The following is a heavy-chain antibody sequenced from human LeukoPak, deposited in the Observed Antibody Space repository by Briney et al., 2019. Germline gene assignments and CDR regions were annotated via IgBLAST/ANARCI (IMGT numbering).Heavy chain of an antibody. CDR1: GASITSESSY. Sequence: SETLSLTCTVSGASITSESSYWGWIRQPPGKVFQWIGGLVYDGSAHYNPSLQSHISISADTSNNQFSLKLASVTASDTGVYFCARAPSYRRYSYHSWGQGTLVTVSS. CDR3: ARAPSYRRYSYHS. D-gene: IGHD3-16*02. V-gene: IGHV4-39*01. CDR2: LVYDGSA. J-gene: IGHJ4*02.